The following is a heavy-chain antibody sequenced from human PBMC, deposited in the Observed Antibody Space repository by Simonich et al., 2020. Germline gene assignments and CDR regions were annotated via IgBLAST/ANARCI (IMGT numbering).Heavy chain of an antibody. D-gene: IGHD1-26*01. Sequence: QVQVGQSGAEGKKPGASGKGSFKASGYTFTSDGISWVRQAPEQGLEWMGWISAYNGNTNYAQKLQGRVTMTTDTSTSTAYMELRSLRSDDTAVYYCAREGFSGSYYDYWGQGTLVTVSS. J-gene: IGHJ4*02. V-gene: IGHV1-18*01. CDR3: AREGFSGSYYDY. CDR1: GYTFTSDG. CDR2: ISAYNGNT.